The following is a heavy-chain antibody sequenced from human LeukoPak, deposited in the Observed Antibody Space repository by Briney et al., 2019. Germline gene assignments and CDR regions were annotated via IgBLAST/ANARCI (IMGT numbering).Heavy chain of an antibody. J-gene: IGHJ4*02. Sequence: GGSLRLSCAASGFIFDDYAMHWVRQAPGKGLEWVSGISWNSGDIGYADSVKGRFTISRDNAKNSLYLQMNSLRAEDTALYYCASGGIYYGAAFDFWGQGSLVTVSA. V-gene: IGHV3-9*01. D-gene: IGHD1-26*01. CDR3: ASGGIYYGAAFDF. CDR1: GFIFDDYA. CDR2: ISWNSGDI.